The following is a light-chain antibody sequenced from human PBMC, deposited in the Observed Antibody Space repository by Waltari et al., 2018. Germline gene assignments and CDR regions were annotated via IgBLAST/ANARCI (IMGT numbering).Light chain of an antibody. V-gene: IGLV1-51*02. CDR1: SSNIGNNY. CDR3: GTWDSSLSGAV. J-gene: IGLJ7*01. Sequence: QSVLPQPPSVSAAPGQRVTISCSGRSSNIGNNYVSWYRQFPGTAPKLLIYEDSKRPSGIPGRFSGSKSGTSATLDITGLQAGDEADYYCGTWDSSLSGAVFGGGTHLTVL. CDR2: EDS.